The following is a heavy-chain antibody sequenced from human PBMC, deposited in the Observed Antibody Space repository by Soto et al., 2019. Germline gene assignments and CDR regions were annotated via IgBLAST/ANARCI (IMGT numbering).Heavy chain of an antibody. D-gene: IGHD3-10*01. Sequence: PSETLSLTCTVSDGSISSSSYYWGWIRQPPGKGLEWIGSIYYSGSTYYNPSLKSRVTISVDTPKNQFSLKVSSVTAADTAVYHCARHYYSSGSSPNHFDYWGLGTLVTVSS. J-gene: IGHJ4*02. CDR2: IYYSGST. V-gene: IGHV4-39*01. CDR1: DGSISSSSYY. CDR3: ARHYYSSGSSPNHFDY.